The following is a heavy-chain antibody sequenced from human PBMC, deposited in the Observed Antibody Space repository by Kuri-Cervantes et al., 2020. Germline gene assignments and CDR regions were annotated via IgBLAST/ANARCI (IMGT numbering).Heavy chain of an antibody. CDR3: AKGQIYGSGMNWFDP. CDR1: GFTFSSYW. Sequence: GESLKISCAASGFTFSSYWMSWVRQAPGKGLEWVANIKQDGSEKYYVDSVKGRFTISRDNAKNSLYLQMNSLRAEDTAVYYCAKGQIYGSGMNWFDPWGQGTLVTVSS. J-gene: IGHJ5*02. V-gene: IGHV3-7*01. D-gene: IGHD3-10*01. CDR2: IKQDGSEK.